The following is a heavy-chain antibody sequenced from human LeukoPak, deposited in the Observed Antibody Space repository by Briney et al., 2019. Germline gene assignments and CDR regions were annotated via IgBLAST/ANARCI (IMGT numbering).Heavy chain of an antibody. J-gene: IGHJ6*03. CDR2: ISDSGFGT. V-gene: IGHV3-23*01. CDR1: GFTFSIYT. Sequence: PGGSLRLSCAASGFTFSIYTMSWVRQAPGKGLEWVSAISDSGFGTYYADSVKGRFTISRDNSKNTLYLQMNSLRAEDTAIYYCAKGIYCDGGACPPGIYYYYYMDVWGKGTTVTVSS. CDR3: AKGIYCDGGACPPGIYYYYYMDV. D-gene: IGHD2-8*02.